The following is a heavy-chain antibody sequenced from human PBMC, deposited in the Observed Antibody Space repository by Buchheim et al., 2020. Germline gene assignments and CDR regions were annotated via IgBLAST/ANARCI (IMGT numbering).Heavy chain of an antibody. Sequence: QVQLQESGPGLVKPSQTLSLTCTVSGGSISSGDYYWSWLRQPPGKGLEWIGYIYYSGSTYYNPSLKSRVTISVDTSKNQFSLKLSSVTAADTAVYYCARDVVATMGEGDYYYYSMDVWGQGTT. CDR1: GGSISSGDYY. V-gene: IGHV4-30-4*01. CDR3: ARDVVATMGEGDYYYYSMDV. D-gene: IGHD5-12*01. CDR2: IYYSGST. J-gene: IGHJ6*02.